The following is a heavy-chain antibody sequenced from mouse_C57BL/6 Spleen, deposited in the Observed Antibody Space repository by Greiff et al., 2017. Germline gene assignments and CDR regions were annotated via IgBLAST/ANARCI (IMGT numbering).Heavy chain of an antibody. CDR1: GYTFTSYW. J-gene: IGHJ4*01. CDR3: ARSPYGNYEAMDY. D-gene: IGHD2-1*01. CDR2: IHPNSGST. Sequence: QVQLQQPGAELVKPGASVKLSCKASGYTFTSYWMHWVKQRPGQGLEWIGMIHPNSGSTNYNEKFKSKATLTVDKSSSPAYMQLSSLTSEDSAVYYCARSPYGNYEAMDYWGQGTSVTVSS. V-gene: IGHV1-64*01.